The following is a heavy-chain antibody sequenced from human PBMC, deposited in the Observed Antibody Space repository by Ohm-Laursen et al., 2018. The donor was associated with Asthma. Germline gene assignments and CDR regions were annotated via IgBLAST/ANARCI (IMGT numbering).Heavy chain of an antibody. V-gene: IGHV3-23*01. CDR2: ISGSAGST. D-gene: IGHD5-18*01. J-gene: IGHJ6*02. CDR3: AKDRGFNYGYGMDV. Sequence: SLGLSCAASGFTFSSFAMSWVRQAPGKGLEWVSTISGSAGSTYYADSVKGRFTNSRDNSKNTLYLQMNSLRAEDTALYYCAKDRGFNYGYGMDVWGQGTTVTVSS. CDR1: GFTFSSFA.